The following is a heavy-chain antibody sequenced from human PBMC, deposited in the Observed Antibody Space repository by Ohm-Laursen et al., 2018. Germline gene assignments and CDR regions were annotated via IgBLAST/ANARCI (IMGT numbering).Heavy chain of an antibody. Sequence: GTLSLTCAVSGGSISNYYWSWIRQPPGKGLECIGYIYYSGSTNYNPSLKTRVTISVDTSKNQFSLKLSSVTAADTAVYYCARVRRYNSKSDAFDFWGQGTLVTVSS. CDR1: GGSISNYY. CDR2: IYYSGST. D-gene: IGHD2/OR15-2a*01. V-gene: IGHV4-59*01. CDR3: ARVRRYNSKSDAFDF. J-gene: IGHJ3*01.